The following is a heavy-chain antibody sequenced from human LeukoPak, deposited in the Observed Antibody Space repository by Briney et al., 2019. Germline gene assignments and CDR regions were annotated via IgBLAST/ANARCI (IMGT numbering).Heavy chain of an antibody. CDR1: GFSFSNYA. J-gene: IGHJ4*02. D-gene: IGHD1-1*01. Sequence: GGSLRVSCAAPGFSFSNYAMSWVRQAPARGPEWVSSIRGAGETFYADSVKGRFTLSRDDSRNTVYLQLNNLRVEDTAIYYCAKANWVSNADAVWWGQGTQVTVSS. V-gene: IGHV3-23*01. CDR3: AKANWVSNADAVW. CDR2: IRGAGET.